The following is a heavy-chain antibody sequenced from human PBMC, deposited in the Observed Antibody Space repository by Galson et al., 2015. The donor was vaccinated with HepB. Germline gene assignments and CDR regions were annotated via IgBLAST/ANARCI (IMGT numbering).Heavy chain of an antibody. J-gene: IGHJ4*02. V-gene: IGHV1-2*02. Sequence: SVKVSCKASGYTFTGYYMHWVRQALGQGLEWMGWINPNSGGTNYAQKFQGRVTMTRDTSISTAYMELSRLRSDDTAVYYCARSIIVVVPAAKGEIDYWGQGTLVTVSS. CDR1: GYTFTGYY. D-gene: IGHD2-2*01. CDR2: INPNSGGT. CDR3: ARSIIVVVPAAKGEIDY.